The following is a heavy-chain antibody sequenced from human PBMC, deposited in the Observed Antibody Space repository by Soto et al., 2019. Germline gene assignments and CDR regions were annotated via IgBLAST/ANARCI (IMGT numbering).Heavy chain of an antibody. CDR2: ISGSGGST. D-gene: IGHD1-26*01. J-gene: IGHJ6*02. CDR3: SKQQVGATDYYYYGMDV. Sequence: EVQLLESGGGLVQPGGSLRLSCAASGFTFSSYAMSWVRQAPGKGLEWVSAISGSGGSTYYADSVKGRFTISRDNSKNTLYLQMNSLRAEDTAVYYCSKQQVGATDYYYYGMDVWGQGTTVTVSS. CDR1: GFTFSSYA. V-gene: IGHV3-23*01.